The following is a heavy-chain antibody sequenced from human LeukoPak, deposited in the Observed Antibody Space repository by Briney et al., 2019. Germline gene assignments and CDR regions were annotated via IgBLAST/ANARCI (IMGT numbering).Heavy chain of an antibody. J-gene: IGHJ4*02. Sequence: GGSLRLSCAASGFTFSSYAMSWVRQAPGKGLEWVSAISSSSSTIYYADSVKGRFTISRDNAKNSLYLQMNSLRAEDTAVYYCARDPPYGDYFIDYWGQGTLVTVSS. CDR3: ARDPPYGDYFIDY. V-gene: IGHV3-48*01. CDR1: GFTFSSYA. D-gene: IGHD4-17*01. CDR2: ISSSSSTI.